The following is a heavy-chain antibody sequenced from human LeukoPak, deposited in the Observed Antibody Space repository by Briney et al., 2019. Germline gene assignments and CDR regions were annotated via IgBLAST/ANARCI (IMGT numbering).Heavy chain of an antibody. CDR1: GDSVSIDSSA. Sequence: SPTLSLTSAISGDSVSIDSSAWTWIRQSPSRGLEWLGRTYHRSKWYNEYAVSVKSRITINPDTSKNQFSLQLDPVTPEDTAVYFCAREGPAFDIWGQGTMVAVSS. CDR2: TYHRSKWYN. J-gene: IGHJ3*02. V-gene: IGHV6-1*01. CDR3: AREGPAFDI.